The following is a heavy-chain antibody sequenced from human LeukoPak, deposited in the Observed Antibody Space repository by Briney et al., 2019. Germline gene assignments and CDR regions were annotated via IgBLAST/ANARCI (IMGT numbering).Heavy chain of an antibody. Sequence: SETLSLTCAVYGGSFSGYYWSWIRQPPGKGLEWIGEINHSGSTNYNPSLKSRATISVDTSKNQFSLKLSSVTAADTAVYYCARVSDNSGSYLAYFDYWGQGTLVTVSS. CDR1: GGSFSGYY. CDR2: INHSGST. D-gene: IGHD1-26*01. J-gene: IGHJ4*02. CDR3: ARVSDNSGSYLAYFDY. V-gene: IGHV4-34*01.